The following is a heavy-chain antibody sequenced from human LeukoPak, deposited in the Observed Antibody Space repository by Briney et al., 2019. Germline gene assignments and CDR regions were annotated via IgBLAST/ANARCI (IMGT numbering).Heavy chain of an antibody. CDR1: GFTVSSNY. D-gene: IGHD3-10*01. CDR3: VNSVMVRGVIRPY. J-gene: IGHJ4*02. CDR2: IYNVGST. V-gene: IGHV3-66*01. Sequence: GGSLRLSCAASGFTVSSNYMSCVRQAPGKGLEWVSVIYNVGSTFYADSVKGRFTISRDSSKNALFLQMNSLRAEDTAVYYCVNSVMVRGVIRPYWGQGTLVTVSS.